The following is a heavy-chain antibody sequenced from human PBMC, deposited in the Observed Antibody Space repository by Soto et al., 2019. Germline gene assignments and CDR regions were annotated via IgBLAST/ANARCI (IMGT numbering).Heavy chain of an antibody. Sequence: PGESLKISCKGSGYSFTSYWIGWVRQMPGKGLEWMGIIYPGDSDTRYSPSFQGQVTISADKSISTAYLQWSSLKASDTAMYYCARHGGGKPRYCSGGSCYAIDYWGQGTLVTVSS. D-gene: IGHD2-15*01. J-gene: IGHJ4*02. CDR3: ARHGGGKPRYCSGGSCYAIDY. CDR2: IYPGDSDT. V-gene: IGHV5-51*01. CDR1: GYSFTSYW.